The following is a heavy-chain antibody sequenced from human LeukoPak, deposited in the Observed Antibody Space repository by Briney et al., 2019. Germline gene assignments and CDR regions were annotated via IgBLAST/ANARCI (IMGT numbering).Heavy chain of an antibody. CDR3: ARGWGTHYDYYMDV. D-gene: IGHD3-16*01. Sequence: GGSLRLSCAASGFTFSSYALRWVRQAPGKGLEWVALISYDGSGKYYADSVKGRFTISRDNSKNTLYLQMNSLRPEDTAVYYCARGWGTHYDYYMDVWGKGTTVTVSS. CDR1: GFTFSSYA. V-gene: IGHV3-30*04. J-gene: IGHJ6*03. CDR2: ISYDGSGK.